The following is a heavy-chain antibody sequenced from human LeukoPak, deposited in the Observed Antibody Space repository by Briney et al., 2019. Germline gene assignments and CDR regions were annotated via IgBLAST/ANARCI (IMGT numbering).Heavy chain of an antibody. Sequence: ASVKVSCKASGYDFAGFYLHWVRQVPGQGLEWMGRINPTTGGANFTQKFQGRVTLTRDTSISTAYMELTSLISDDTAVYYCAGGVLHGGGNWFDPWGQGTLVTVSS. V-gene: IGHV1-2*06. CDR3: AGGVLHGGGNWFDP. D-gene: IGHD3-16*01. CDR2: INPTTGGA. CDR1: GYDFAGFY. J-gene: IGHJ5*02.